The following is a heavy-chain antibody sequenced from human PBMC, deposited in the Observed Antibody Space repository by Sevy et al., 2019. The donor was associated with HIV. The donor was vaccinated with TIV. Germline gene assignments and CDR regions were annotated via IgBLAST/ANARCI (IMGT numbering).Heavy chain of an antibody. J-gene: IGHJ4*02. CDR1: GFTLNNYW. V-gene: IGHV3-7*01. Sequence: GGSLRLSCVASGFTLNNYWMHWVRQAPGKGLEWVANINQDGGVTYYVDSVRGRFTISRDNGRNLVFPQMNSLRVDDTALYFCVRAIAKDGSFWGQGTLVTVSS. CDR3: VRAIAKDGSF. CDR2: INQDGGVT. D-gene: IGHD6-13*01.